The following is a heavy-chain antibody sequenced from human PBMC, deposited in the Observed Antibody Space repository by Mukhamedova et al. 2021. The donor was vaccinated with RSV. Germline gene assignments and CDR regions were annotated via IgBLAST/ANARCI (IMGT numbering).Heavy chain of an antibody. CDR2: VSFDGSNK. CDR1: SSYG. V-gene: IGHV3-30*18. D-gene: IGHD3-10*01. Sequence: SSYGMHWVRQAPGKGLEWVAAVSFDGSNKFYGDSVKGRFTVSRDTSKNTLYLQMNSLTVEDTAVYFCAKVGPRGSWTYYPDAFDV. CDR3: AKVGPRGSWTYYPDAFDV. J-gene: IGHJ3*01.